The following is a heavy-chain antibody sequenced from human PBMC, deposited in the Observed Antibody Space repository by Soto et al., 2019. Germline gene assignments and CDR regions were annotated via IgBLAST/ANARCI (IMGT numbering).Heavy chain of an antibody. CDR2: IIPIFGTA. CDR1: GGTFSSYA. Sequence: ASVTVSCKTSGGTFSSYAISWVRQAPGQGLEWMGGIIPIFGTANYAQKFQGRATITADESTSTAYMELSSLRSEDTAVYYCARGGTGNTNPKGRPPANWFYPRVQATLFSVS. J-gene: IGHJ5*02. D-gene: IGHD2-15*01. CDR3: ARGGTGNTNPKGRPPANWFYP. V-gene: IGHV1-69*13.